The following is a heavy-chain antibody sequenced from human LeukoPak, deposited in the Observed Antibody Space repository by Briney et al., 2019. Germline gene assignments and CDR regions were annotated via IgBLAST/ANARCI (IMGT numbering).Heavy chain of an antibody. Sequence: GGSLRLSCAASGFTFSDYYMSWIRQAPGKGLEWVSYISSSGSTIYYADSVKGRFTISRDNAKNSLYLQMNSLRGEDTAVYFCARGDGSGSYYSFDYWGQGTLVTVSS. D-gene: IGHD3-10*01. CDR2: ISSSGSTI. CDR3: ARGDGSGSYYSFDY. J-gene: IGHJ4*02. CDR1: GFTFSDYY. V-gene: IGHV3-11*04.